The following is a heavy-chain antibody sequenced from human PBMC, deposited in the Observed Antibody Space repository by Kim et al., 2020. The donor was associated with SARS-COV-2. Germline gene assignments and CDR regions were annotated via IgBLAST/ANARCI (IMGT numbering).Heavy chain of an antibody. Sequence: SETLSLTCTVSGGSISSYYWSWIRQPPGKGLEWIGYIYYSGSTNYNPSLKSRVTISVDTSKNQFSLKLSSVTAADTAVYYCARRPWLAPYFDYWGQGTLVTVSS. V-gene: IGHV4-59*08. J-gene: IGHJ4*02. CDR3: ARRPWLAPYFDY. CDR2: IYYSGST. D-gene: IGHD6-19*01. CDR1: GGSISSYY.